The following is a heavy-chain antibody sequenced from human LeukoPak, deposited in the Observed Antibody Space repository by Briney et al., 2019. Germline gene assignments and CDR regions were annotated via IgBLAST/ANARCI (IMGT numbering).Heavy chain of an antibody. CDR2: MNPNSGNT. CDR1: GYTFTSYD. J-gene: IGHJ5*02. V-gene: IGHV1-8*01. CDR3: GPPSGWFDP. Sequence: ASVKVSCKASGYTFTSYDINWVRQATEQGLEWMGWMNPNSGNTGYAQKFQGRVTMTRNTSIRSEDTAVYYCFLPRPVTTGVGPPSGWFDPWGQGTLVTVSS. D-gene: IGHD4-17*01.